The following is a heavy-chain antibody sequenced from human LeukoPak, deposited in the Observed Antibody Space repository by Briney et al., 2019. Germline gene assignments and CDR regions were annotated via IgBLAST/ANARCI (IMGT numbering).Heavy chain of an antibody. J-gene: IGHJ4*02. Sequence: ASVKVSCKASGYTFTGYYMHWVRQAPGQGLEWMGWINPNSGGTNYAQKFQGRVTMTRDTSISTAYMELSRLRSDDTAVYYCARGPTYYDFLVGKKFDYWGQGTLVTSPQ. V-gene: IGHV1-2*02. CDR2: INPNSGGT. CDR3: ARGPTYYDFLVGKKFDY. CDR1: GYTFTGYY. D-gene: IGHD3-3*01.